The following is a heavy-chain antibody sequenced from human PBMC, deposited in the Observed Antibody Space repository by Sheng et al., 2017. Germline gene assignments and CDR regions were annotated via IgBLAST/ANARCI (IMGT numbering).Heavy chain of an antibody. Sequence: QVQLQQWGAGLLKPSETLSLTCAVYGGSFSGYYWSWIRQPPGKGLEWIGEINHSGSTNYNPSLKSRVTISVDTSKNQFSLKLSSVTAADTAVYYCARDRGTMVRGVIIFDYWAREPWSPSPQ. V-gene: IGHV4-34*01. CDR1: GGSFSGYY. D-gene: IGHD3-10*01. CDR2: INHSGST. J-gene: IGHJ4*02. CDR3: ARDRGTMVRGVIIFDY.